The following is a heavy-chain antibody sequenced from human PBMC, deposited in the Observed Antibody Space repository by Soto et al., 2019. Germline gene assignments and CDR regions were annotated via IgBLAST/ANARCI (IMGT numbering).Heavy chain of an antibody. D-gene: IGHD2-8*01. CDR1: GFTLKSYE. CDR2: ITSSTRTT. Sequence: DEQLVESGGGLVQSGGSLRLSCEDSGFTLKSYEVNWVRQAPGKGLEWISYITSSTRTTSYADSVKGRFTISRDNARKSVYLQMNSLRVEDTAIYYCARGNTSMQIDLSHYNGLDVWGQGTTVTVSS. J-gene: IGHJ6*02. CDR3: ARGNTSMQIDLSHYNGLDV. V-gene: IGHV3-48*03.